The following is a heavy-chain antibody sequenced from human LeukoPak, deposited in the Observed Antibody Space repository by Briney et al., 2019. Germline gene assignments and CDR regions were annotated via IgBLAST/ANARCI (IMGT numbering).Heavy chain of an antibody. CDR3: ARANIGSGSGWYGEYYYYMDV. Sequence: SETLSLTCTVSGGSISSSSYYWGWIRPPPGKGLEWIGSIYYSGSTSYNPSLKSRVTISVDTSKNQFSLKLSSVTAADTAVYYCARANIGSGSGWYGEYYYYMDVWGKGTTVTVSS. D-gene: IGHD6-19*01. J-gene: IGHJ6*03. V-gene: IGHV4-39*07. CDR1: GGSISSSSYY. CDR2: IYYSGST.